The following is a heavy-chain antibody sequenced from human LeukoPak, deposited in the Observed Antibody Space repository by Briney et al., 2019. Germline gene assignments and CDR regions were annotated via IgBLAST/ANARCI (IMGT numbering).Heavy chain of an antibody. V-gene: IGHV5-51*01. J-gene: IGHJ4*02. D-gene: IGHD1-1*01. CDR1: GYSFTNYW. CDR3: ARHAPGSTNWYFDF. CDR2: IYPGDSGT. Sequence: GESLKISCKGSGYSFTNYWIGWVRQMPGKGLEWMGIIYPGDSGTRYSPSFQGQVTLSANKSISTAYLQWSTLKASDTAMYYCARHAPGSTNWYFDFWGQGTLLTVSS.